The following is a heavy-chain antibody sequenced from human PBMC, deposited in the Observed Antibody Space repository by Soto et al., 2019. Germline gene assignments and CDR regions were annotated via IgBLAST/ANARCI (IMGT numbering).Heavy chain of an antibody. V-gene: IGHV4-31*03. J-gene: IGHJ4*02. D-gene: IGHD3-9*01. CDR1: GGSLSSGGYY. CDR3: ARGRRGKLRYFDWPDAYYFDY. Sequence: SETLSLTCPVSGGSLSSGGYYWSWLRKHPGKGLEWIGYIYYSGSTYYNPSLKSRVTISVDTSKNQFSLKLSSVTAADTAVYYCARGRRGKLRYFDWPDAYYFDYWGQGTLVTVSS. CDR2: IYYSGST.